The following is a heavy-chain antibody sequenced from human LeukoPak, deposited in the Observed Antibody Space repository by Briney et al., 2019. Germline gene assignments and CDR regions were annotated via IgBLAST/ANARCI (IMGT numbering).Heavy chain of an antibody. J-gene: IGHJ4*02. CDR3: ARSNCSSTSCPADFDY. CDR2: ITPIFGTA. Sequence: ASVKVSCKASGGTFSSYAISWVRQAPGQGLEWMGGITPIFGTANYAQKFQGRVTITTDESTSTAYMELSSLRSEDTAVYYCARSNCSSTSCPADFDYWGQGTLVTVSS. D-gene: IGHD2-2*01. V-gene: IGHV1-69*05. CDR1: GGTFSSYA.